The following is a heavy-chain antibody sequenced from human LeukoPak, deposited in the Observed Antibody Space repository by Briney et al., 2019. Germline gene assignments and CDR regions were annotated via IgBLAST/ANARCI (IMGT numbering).Heavy chain of an antibody. J-gene: IGHJ4*02. CDR1: GFTFSSCG. CDR3: AKDLQGYCSGGSCRIIDY. Sequence: PGGSLRLSCAASGFTFSSCGMRWVRQAPGKGLEWVAVISYDGSSKYYADSVKGRFTISRDNSKNTLYLQMNSLRAEDTAVYYCAKDLQGYCSGGSCRIIDYWGQGTLVTVSS. V-gene: IGHV3-30*18. CDR2: ISYDGSSK. D-gene: IGHD2-15*01.